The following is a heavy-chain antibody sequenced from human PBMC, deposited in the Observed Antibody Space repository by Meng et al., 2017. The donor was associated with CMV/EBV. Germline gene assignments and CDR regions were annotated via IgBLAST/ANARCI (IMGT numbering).Heavy chain of an antibody. V-gene: IGHV3-20*04. CDR1: GFTFDDYG. D-gene: IGHD4-23*01. Sequence: SCAASGFTFDDYGMSWVRQAPGKGLEWVSGINWNGGSTGYADSVKGRFTISRNNAKNSLYLQMNSLRAEDTALYYCARVRGGNSGWFDPWGQGTLVTVSS. CDR2: INWNGGST. CDR3: ARVRGGNSGWFDP. J-gene: IGHJ5*02.